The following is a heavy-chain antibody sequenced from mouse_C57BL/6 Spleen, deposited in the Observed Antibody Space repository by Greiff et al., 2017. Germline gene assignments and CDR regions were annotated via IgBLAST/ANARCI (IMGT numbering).Heavy chain of an antibody. J-gene: IGHJ2*01. V-gene: IGHV1-69*01. D-gene: IGHD3-3*01. Sequence: VQLQQPGAELVMPGASVKLSCKASGYTFTSYWMHWVKQRPGQGLEWIGEIDPSDSYTNYNQKFKGKSTLTVDKSSSTAYMQLSGLTSEDSAVYYCARGPRDYFDYWGQGTTLTVSS. CDR1: GYTFTSYW. CDR2: IDPSDSYT. CDR3: ARGPRDYFDY.